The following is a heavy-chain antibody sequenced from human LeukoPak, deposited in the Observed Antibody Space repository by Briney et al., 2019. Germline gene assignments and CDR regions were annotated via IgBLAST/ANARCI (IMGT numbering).Heavy chain of an antibody. CDR2: TWYDENSK. V-gene: IGHV3-33*01. D-gene: IGHD6-13*01. CDR1: GFTFSSYG. CDR3: ARDWHSRNIDY. J-gene: IGHJ4*02. Sequence: GGSLRLSCAASGFTFSSYGMHWVRQAPGKGLEWVAVTWYDENSKYYADSVKGRFTISRDNSKNTLYLQMNSLRAEDTAMYYCARDWHSRNIDYWGQGTLVIVSS.